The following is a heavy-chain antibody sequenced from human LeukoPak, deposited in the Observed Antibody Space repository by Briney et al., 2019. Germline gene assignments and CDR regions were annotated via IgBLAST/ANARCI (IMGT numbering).Heavy chain of an antibody. CDR2: IYYSGST. CDR3: ARDQWPSSSWPAHAFDI. J-gene: IGHJ3*02. V-gene: IGHV4-39*02. CDR1: GGSISSSSYY. D-gene: IGHD6-13*01. Sequence: SETLSLTCTVSGGSISSSSYYWGWIRQPPGKGLEWIGSIYYSGSTYYNPSLKSRVTISVDTSKNQFSLKLSSVTAADTAVYYCARDQWPSSSWPAHAFDIWGQGTMVTVSS.